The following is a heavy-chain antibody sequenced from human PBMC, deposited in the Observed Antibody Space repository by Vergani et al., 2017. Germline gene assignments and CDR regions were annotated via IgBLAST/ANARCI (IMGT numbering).Heavy chain of an antibody. D-gene: IGHD5-24*01. CDR2: ISSSSSYR. V-gene: IGHV3-21*01. Sequence: EVQLVESGGGLVKPGGSLRLSCAASGFTFSSYSMNWVRQAPGKGLEWVSTISSSSSYRDYADSVKGRFTISRDNAKNSLYLQMNSRRAEDTAVYYCARGVNLGYYGMDVWGQGTTVTVSS. J-gene: IGHJ6*02. CDR1: GFTFSSYS. CDR3: ARGVNLGYYGMDV.